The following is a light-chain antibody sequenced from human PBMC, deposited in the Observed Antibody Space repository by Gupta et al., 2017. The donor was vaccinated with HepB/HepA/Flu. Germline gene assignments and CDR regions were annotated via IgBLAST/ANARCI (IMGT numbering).Light chain of an antibody. CDR3: QSYDSSNVV. CDR1: SGSIASNY. Sequence: NVMLTQPHSVSESPGKTVTISCTRSSGSIASNYVQWYQQRTGSAPTTVIYEDNQRPSGVPDRFSGSIDSSSNSASLTISGLKTEDEADYYCQSYDSSNVVFGGGTKLTVL. J-gene: IGLJ2*01. V-gene: IGLV6-57*03. CDR2: EDN.